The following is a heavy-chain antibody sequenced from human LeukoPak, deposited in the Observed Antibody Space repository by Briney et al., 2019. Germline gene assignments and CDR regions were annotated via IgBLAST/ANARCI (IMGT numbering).Heavy chain of an antibody. CDR2: IYTSGTT. J-gene: IGHJ4*02. V-gene: IGHV4-4*07. Sequence: SETLSLTCTVSGGSMRTYYWSCIRQPPGKGLECIGRIYTSGTTNYNPSLKSRVTMSVDTSKNQFSLKLSSVTAADTAVYYCARAECGSDCYYSDYWGQGTLVTVPS. CDR3: ARAECGSDCYYSDY. D-gene: IGHD2-21*01. CDR1: GGSMRTYY.